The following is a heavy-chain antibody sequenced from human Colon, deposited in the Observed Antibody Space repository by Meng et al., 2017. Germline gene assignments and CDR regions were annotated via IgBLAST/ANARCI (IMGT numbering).Heavy chain of an antibody. J-gene: IGHJ4*02. V-gene: IGHV4-39*07. CDR3: GRAPDY. CDR2: HYYSGKT. CDR1: GSMTGADSYY. Sequence: GSLRLSCSVSGSMTGADSYYWGWIRQSPGKGLEWIGGHYYSGKTYYNPSLKSRVTISVDASKSQFSLKLTSVTAADTAVYFCGRAPDYWGQGTLVTVSS.